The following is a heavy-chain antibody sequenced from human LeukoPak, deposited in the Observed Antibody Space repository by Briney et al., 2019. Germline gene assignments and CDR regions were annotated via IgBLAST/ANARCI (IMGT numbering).Heavy chain of an antibody. J-gene: IGHJ1*01. CDR2: ISGSGGST. CDR1: GFTFSSYG. D-gene: IGHD4-17*01. Sequence: GGSLRLSCAASGFTFSSYGMSWVRQAPGKGLEWVSAISGSGGSTYYADSAKGRFTISRDNSKNTLYLQMNSLGAEDTAVYYCAKEIYGDSTGGRFQHWGQGTLVTVSS. V-gene: IGHV3-23*01. CDR3: AKEIYGDSTGGRFQH.